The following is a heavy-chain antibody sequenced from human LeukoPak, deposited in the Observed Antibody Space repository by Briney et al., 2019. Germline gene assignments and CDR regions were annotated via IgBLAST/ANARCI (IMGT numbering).Heavy chain of an antibody. V-gene: IGHV3-66*02. J-gene: IGHJ3*02. CDR2: IYSGGST. D-gene: IGHD3-22*01. CDR3: ARDSSGYFMLGAFDI. Sequence: GESLKISCAASGFTVSCNYMIWVRQAPGKGLEWVSVIYSGGSTYYADSVKGRFTISRDNSKNTLYLQMNSLRAEDTAVYYCARDSSGYFMLGAFDIWGQGTMVTVSS. CDR1: GFTVSCNY.